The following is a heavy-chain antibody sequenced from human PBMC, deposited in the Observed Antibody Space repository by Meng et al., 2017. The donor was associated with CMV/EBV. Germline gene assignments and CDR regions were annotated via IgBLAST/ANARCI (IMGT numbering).Heavy chain of an antibody. Sequence: SETLSLTCTVSGGSISSSSYYWGWIRQPPGKGLEWIGSIYYSGSTYYNPSLKSRVTISVDTSKNQFYLKLSSVTAADTAVYYCARHAQGIAAAGTHGWFDPWGQGTLVTVSS. J-gene: IGHJ5*02. CDR3: ARHAQGIAAAGTHGWFDP. CDR2: IYYSGST. V-gene: IGHV4-39*01. CDR1: GGSISSSSYY. D-gene: IGHD6-13*01.